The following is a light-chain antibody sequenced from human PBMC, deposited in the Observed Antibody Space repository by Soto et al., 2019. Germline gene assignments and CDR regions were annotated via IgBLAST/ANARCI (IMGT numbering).Light chain of an antibody. CDR1: NSDIGTYIY. Sequence: QSALTQPASVSGSPGQSITISCTGTNSDIGTYIYVSWYQQHPGKDPKLLMYDVSNRPSGVSNRFSGSKSGNTASLTISGLQAEDEADYYCSSYTASRTKFGGGTKVTVL. CDR2: DVS. CDR3: SSYTASRTK. V-gene: IGLV2-14*01. J-gene: IGLJ2*01.